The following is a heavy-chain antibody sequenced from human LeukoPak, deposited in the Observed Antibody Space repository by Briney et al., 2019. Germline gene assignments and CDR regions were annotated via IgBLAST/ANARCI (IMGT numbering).Heavy chain of an antibody. CDR1: GFTFSDYY. J-gene: IGHJ4*02. V-gene: IGHV3-11*04. CDR3: ARYRYDSSGYYLHYFDY. D-gene: IGHD3-22*01. Sequence: PGGSLRLSCAASGFTFSDYYMSWIRQAPGKGLEWVSYISGSGSRIFYADSVKGRFTISRDNAKNSLYLQMNSLRAEDTAVYYCARYRYDSSGYYLHYFDYWGQGTLVTVSS. CDR2: ISGSGSRI.